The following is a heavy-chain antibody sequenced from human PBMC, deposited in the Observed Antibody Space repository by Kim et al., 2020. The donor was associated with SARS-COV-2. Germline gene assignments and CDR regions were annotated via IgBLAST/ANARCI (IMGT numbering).Heavy chain of an antibody. V-gene: IGHV3-33*05. CDR3: AGELTVTTFNY. J-gene: IGHJ4*02. CDR2: ISYDGSNK. D-gene: IGHD4-17*01. CDR1: GFTFRTYG. Sequence: GGSLRLSCAASGFTFRTYGMHWVRQAPGKGLEWVAVISYDGSNKYYGDSVKGRFTISRDNSKNTLYLQVNSLRAEDTAVYYCAGELTVTTFNYWGQGTLVTVSS.